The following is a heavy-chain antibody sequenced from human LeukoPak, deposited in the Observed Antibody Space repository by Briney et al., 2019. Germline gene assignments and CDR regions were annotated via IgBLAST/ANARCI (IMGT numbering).Heavy chain of an antibody. CDR3: AREVGGNSDY. D-gene: IGHD4-23*01. CDR2: ISSSSTI. CDR1: GFTFSSYS. V-gene: IGHV3-48*01. J-gene: IGHJ4*02. Sequence: GGSLRLSCAASGFTFSSYSMNWVRQAPGKGLEWVSYISSSSTIYYADSVRGRFTISRDNAKNSLYLQMNSLRAEDTAVYYCAREVGGNSDYWGQGTLVTVSS.